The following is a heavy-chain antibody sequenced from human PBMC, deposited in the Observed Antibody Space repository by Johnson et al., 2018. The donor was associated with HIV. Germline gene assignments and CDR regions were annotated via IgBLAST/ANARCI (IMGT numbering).Heavy chain of an antibody. J-gene: IGHJ3*02. CDR3: ASLGLDLLVKAPLSVVFDAFDI. V-gene: IGHV3-30*04. D-gene: IGHD3-16*01. Sequence: VQLVESGGGVVQPGRSLRLSCAASGFTFSSYAMHWVRQAPGKGLEWVAVISYDGSSKYYADSVKGRFTISRDNSKNTLYLQMNSLRAEDTAVYYCASLGLDLLVKAPLSVVFDAFDIWGQGTMVTVSS. CDR2: ISYDGSSK. CDR1: GFTFSSYA.